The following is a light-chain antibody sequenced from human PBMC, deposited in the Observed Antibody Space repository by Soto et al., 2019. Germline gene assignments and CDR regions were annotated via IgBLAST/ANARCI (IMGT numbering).Light chain of an antibody. Sequence: DTQMTQSPPSLSASIGDSVTITCRASQGIGTSLAWYQQKPGKVPKLLIYTASTLQSGVPSRFSGSGSGTDFTLTISSLQPEDVATYYCQKYSSAPLTFGGGSNVEIK. V-gene: IGKV1-27*01. CDR2: TAS. CDR1: QGIGTS. CDR3: QKYSSAPLT. J-gene: IGKJ4*01.